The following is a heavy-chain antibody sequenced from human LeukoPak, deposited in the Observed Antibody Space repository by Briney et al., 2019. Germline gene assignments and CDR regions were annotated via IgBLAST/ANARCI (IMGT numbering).Heavy chain of an antibody. CDR2: IYPGDSDT. Sequence: GESLKISCQALGYIYWIGWVRQLPGKGLEWIGIIYPGDSDTRYSPSFQGQVTISADKSISTAYLQWSSLKASDTAIYYCARPHYGDHGRLLWGQGTLVTVSS. J-gene: IGHJ4*02. V-gene: IGHV5-51*01. CDR1: GYIYW. D-gene: IGHD4-17*01. CDR3: ARPHYGDHGRLL.